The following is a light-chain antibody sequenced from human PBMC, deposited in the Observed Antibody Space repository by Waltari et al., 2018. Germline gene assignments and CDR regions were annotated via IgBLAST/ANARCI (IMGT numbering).Light chain of an antibody. J-gene: IGLJ3*02. CDR1: SSNIGPNT. V-gene: IGLV1-44*01. CDR2: SND. Sequence: QSVLTQSPSASGTPGQRVTISCSGSSSNIGPNTVNWYQQFPGTPPSLLIYSNDQRPSGVPDRFSGSKSGTSASLAISGLQSEDETDYYCAAWDDSLNGWVFGGGTKLTVL. CDR3: AAWDDSLNGWV.